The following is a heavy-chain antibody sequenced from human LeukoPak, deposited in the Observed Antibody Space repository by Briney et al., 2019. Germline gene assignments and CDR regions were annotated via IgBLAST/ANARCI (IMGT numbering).Heavy chain of an antibody. D-gene: IGHD2-15*01. J-gene: IGHJ4*02. CDR3: ATGLGYCSGGSCYSSYTGGPDY. CDR2: IIPIFGTA. Sequence: SVKVSCKASGGTFSSYAISWVRQAPGQGLEWMGGIIPIFGTANYAQKFQGRVTVTADESTSTAYMELSSLRSEDTAVYYCATGLGYCSGGSCYSSYTGGPDYWGQGTLVTVSS. CDR1: GGTFSSYA. V-gene: IGHV1-69*01.